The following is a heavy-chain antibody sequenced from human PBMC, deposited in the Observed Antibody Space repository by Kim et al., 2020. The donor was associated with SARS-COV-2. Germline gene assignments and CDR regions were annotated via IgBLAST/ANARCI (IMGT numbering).Heavy chain of an antibody. Sequence: SETLSLTCAVYGGSFSGYYWSWIRQPPGKGLEWIGEINHSGSPNYHPSLKSRVTISVDTSKNQFSLKLSSVTAADTAVYYCARDRDYWVAFDIWGQGTLV. CDR2: INHSGSP. J-gene: IGHJ3*02. CDR1: GGSFSGYY. CDR3: ARDRDYWVAFDI. V-gene: IGHV4-34*01. D-gene: IGHD2-8*02.